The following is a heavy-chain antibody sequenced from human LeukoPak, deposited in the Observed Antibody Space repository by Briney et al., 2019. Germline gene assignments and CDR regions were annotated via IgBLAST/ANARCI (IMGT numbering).Heavy chain of an antibody. V-gene: IGHV3-15*01. J-gene: IGHJ4*02. Sequence: GGSLRLSCAASGFTFSNAWMSWVRQAPGKGLEWVGRIKSKTDGGTTDYAAPVKGRFTISRDDSKNTLYLQMNSLKTEDTAVYYCTTDIGTTRYWYDSSGYWLDYWGQGTLVTVSS. CDR1: GFTFSNAW. CDR3: TTDIGTTRYWYDSSGYWLDY. CDR2: IKSKTDGGTT. D-gene: IGHD3-22*01.